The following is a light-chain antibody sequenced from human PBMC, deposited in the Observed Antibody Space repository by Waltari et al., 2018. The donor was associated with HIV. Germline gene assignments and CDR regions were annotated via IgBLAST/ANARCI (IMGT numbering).Light chain of an antibody. CDR1: SSDVGGYNY. CDR3: CSYAGSYTYVV. CDR2: DVS. Sequence: QSALTQPRSVSGSPGQSVTISCTGTSSDVGGYNYVSWYHQHPGKAPKLMIYDVSKRPAGVPDRFSGSKSGNTASLTISGLRAEDEADYYCCSYAGSYTYVVFGGGTKLTVL. V-gene: IGLV2-11*01. J-gene: IGLJ2*01.